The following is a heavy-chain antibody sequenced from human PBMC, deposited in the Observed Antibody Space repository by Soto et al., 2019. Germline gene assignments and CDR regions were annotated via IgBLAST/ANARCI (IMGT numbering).Heavy chain of an antibody. CDR1: GLSITDSEMG. CDR3: ARRHLAVAVTPRFAP. D-gene: IGHD2-15*01. Sequence: QVTLKESGPVLVKPTETLTLRCTVSGLSITDSEMGVSWIRQPPGQPLEWLAHIDSSGEKSYRTFLKSRLAISKDTSKSQIVLTMTNMDPADTAPYYCARRHLAVAVTPRFAPWGQGIPVTVSS. CDR2: IDSSGEK. J-gene: IGHJ5*02. V-gene: IGHV2-26*01.